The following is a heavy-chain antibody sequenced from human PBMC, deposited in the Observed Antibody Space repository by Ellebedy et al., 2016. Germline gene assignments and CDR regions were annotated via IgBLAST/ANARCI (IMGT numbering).Heavy chain of an antibody. D-gene: IGHD1-26*01. CDR3: ARLFQRSWAAY. CDR2: IYPGDSDT. V-gene: IGHV5-51*01. Sequence: GGSLRLSCKGSGYSFTSYWIGWVRQMPGKGLEWMGIIYPGDSDTRYSPSFQGQVTISADKSISTAYLQWSSLKASDTAMYYCARLFQRSWAAYWGQGTLVTVSS. J-gene: IGHJ4*02. CDR1: GYSFTSYW.